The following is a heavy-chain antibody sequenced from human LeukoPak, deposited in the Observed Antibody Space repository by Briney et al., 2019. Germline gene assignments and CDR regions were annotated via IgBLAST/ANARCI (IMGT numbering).Heavy chain of an antibody. CDR1: GFTFEDYA. D-gene: IGHD1-1*01. CDR2: ASWSTSGSSDTI. Sequence: GRSLRLSCVVSGFTFEDYALHWVRQAPGKGLEWVAGASWSTSGSSDTIGYADSVKGRFTISRDNAKNSLYLQMDSLRPEDTALYYCTKDLAYIRRIWNDADFYYGLDVWGQGTTVTVSS. V-gene: IGHV3-9*01. J-gene: IGHJ6*02. CDR3: TKDLAYIRRIWNDADFYYGLDV.